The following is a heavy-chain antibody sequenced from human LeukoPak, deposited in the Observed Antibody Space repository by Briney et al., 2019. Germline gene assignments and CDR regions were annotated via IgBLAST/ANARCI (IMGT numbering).Heavy chain of an antibody. CDR1: GFTVSSNY. CDR3: ARVYSSSWYEWYYFDY. Sequence: GGSLRLSCAASGFTVSSNYMSRVRQAPGKGLEWVSVIYSGGSTYYADSVKGRFTISRDNSKNTLYLQMNSLRAEDTAVYYCARVYSSSWYEWYYFDYWGQGTLVTVSS. J-gene: IGHJ4*02. CDR2: IYSGGST. D-gene: IGHD6-13*01. V-gene: IGHV3-53*01.